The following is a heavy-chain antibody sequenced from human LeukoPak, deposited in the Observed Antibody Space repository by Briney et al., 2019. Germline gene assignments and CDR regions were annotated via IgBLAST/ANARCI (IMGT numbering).Heavy chain of an antibody. Sequence: GGSLRLSCVASGFTFSNHAMTWVRQAPGKGLEWVSAISANGVDTFYAPSVKGRFTISRDNSKNTLYLQMNSLRAEDTAVYYCARDLGEWVTYYDFWSGPRIGDYYGMDVWGQGTTVTVSS. D-gene: IGHD3-3*01. J-gene: IGHJ6*02. V-gene: IGHV3-23*01. CDR3: ARDLGEWVTYYDFWSGPRIGDYYGMDV. CDR2: ISANGVDT. CDR1: GFTFSNHA.